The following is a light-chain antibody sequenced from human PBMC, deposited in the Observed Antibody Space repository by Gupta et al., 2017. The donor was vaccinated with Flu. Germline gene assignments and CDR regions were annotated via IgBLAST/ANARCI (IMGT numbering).Light chain of an antibody. CDR1: SSDVGGYNY. Sequence: QSALTQPASVSGSPGQSITISCTGTSSDVGGYNYVSCYQQHPGKAPKLMFYEVSNRPSGVSNRFSGSKSGNTASLTISGLQAEDEADYYCSSYTSSSTPCVFGGGTKLTVL. CDR2: EVS. V-gene: IGLV2-14*01. J-gene: IGLJ2*01. CDR3: SSYTSSSTPCV.